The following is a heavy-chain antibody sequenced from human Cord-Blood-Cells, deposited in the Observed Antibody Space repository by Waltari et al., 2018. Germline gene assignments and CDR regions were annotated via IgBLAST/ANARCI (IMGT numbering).Heavy chain of an antibody. Sequence: HVQLVQSRAEVKKPGASVTVSCKASGYTFTGSYMHWVRQAPGQGLEWMGLINPNRGGTNYAQKFQGRGTMTRDTAISTAYMGLSRLRSDDTAIYYCARVHRDQDYWGKGTLVTVSS. CDR3: ARVHRDQDY. CDR2: INPNRGGT. V-gene: IGHV1-2*02. CDR1: GYTFTGSY. J-gene: IGHJ4*02. D-gene: IGHD2-2*01.